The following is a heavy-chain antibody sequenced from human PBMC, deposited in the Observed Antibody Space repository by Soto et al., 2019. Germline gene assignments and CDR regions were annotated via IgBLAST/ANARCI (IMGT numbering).Heavy chain of an antibody. J-gene: IGHJ4*02. CDR1: GDSVSSSFW. D-gene: IGHD4-17*01. CDR3: ARYDFGTFDN. CDR2: IYHTEST. V-gene: IGHV4-4*02. Sequence: SETLSLTCAVSGDSVSSSFWWTWVRQPPGKGLEWIGEIYHTESTNYAPSLKSRVTISLDKSKNQFSLRLNSVTAADTAVYYCARYDFGTFDNWGQGIRVIVSS.